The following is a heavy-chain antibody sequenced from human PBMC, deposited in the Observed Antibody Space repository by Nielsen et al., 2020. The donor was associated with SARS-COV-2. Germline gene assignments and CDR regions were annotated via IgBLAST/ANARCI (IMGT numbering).Heavy chain of an antibody. V-gene: IGHV3-30*18. D-gene: IGHD3-16*01. CDR3: AKAGIMITFGGDVDYFES. Sequence: GESLKISCTASGFSFSSYGMNWVRQAPGKGLEWVASISYDGSNIYYADSVKGRFTISRDSSRNTLTLHMSSLRAEDTAVYHCAKAGIMITFGGDVDYFESWGQGTLVTVSS. CDR2: ISYDGSNI. CDR1: GFSFSSYG. J-gene: IGHJ4*02.